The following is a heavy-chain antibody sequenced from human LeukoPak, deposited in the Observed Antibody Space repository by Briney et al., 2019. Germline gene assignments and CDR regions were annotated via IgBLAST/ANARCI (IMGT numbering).Heavy chain of an antibody. CDR2: LSYDGSNK. Sequence: GGSLRLSCAASGFTFSSYAMHWVRQAPGKGLEWVAVLSYDGSNKYYADSVKGRFTISRDNSKNTLYLQMNSLRAEDTAVYYCARDLGYSSGWYGGSYYFDYWGQGTLVTVSS. D-gene: IGHD6-19*01. CDR1: GFTFSSYA. V-gene: IGHV3-30*04. CDR3: ARDLGYSSGWYGGSYYFDY. J-gene: IGHJ4*02.